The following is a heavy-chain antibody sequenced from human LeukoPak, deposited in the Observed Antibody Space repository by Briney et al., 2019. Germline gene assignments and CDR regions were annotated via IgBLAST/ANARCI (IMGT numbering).Heavy chain of an antibody. J-gene: IGHJ4*02. CDR2: INHSGST. CDR1: SGSFSGYY. D-gene: IGHD2-2*02. V-gene: IGHV4-34*01. Sequence: SETLSLTCAVYSGSFSGYYWSWIRQPPGKGLEWIGEINHSGSTNYNPSLKSRVTISVDTSKNQFSLKLSSVTAADTAVYYCARGRGVVVPAAINYFDYWGQGTLVTVSS. CDR3: ARGRGVVVPAAINYFDY.